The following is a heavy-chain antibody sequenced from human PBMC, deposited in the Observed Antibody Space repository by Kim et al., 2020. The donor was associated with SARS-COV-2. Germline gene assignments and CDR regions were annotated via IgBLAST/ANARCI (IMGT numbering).Heavy chain of an antibody. CDR2: ISSSSSYI. CDR1: GFTFSSYS. J-gene: IGHJ4*02. Sequence: GGSLRLSCAASGFTFSSYSMNWVRQAPGKGLEWVSSISSSSSYIYYADSVKGRFTISRDNAKNSLYLQMNSLRAEDTAVYYCASNRCSSTSCYGYYFDYWGQGTLVTVSS. CDR3: ASNRCSSTSCYGYYFDY. V-gene: IGHV3-21*01. D-gene: IGHD2-2*01.